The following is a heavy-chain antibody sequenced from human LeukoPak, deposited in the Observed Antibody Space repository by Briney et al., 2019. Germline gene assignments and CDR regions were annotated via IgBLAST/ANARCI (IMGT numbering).Heavy chain of an antibody. J-gene: IGHJ6*02. D-gene: IGHD6-19*01. CDR3: ARGRSSNGYSSGWYSPYYYYGMDV. CDR2: INHSGST. Sequence: SESLSLTCAVYGGSFSGYYCSWIRQPPGNGLEWIGEINHSGSTNYNPSLKSRVTISVDPYKNQFSMRLSSVTAADTAVYYCARGRSSNGYSSGWYSPYYYYGMDVWGQGTTVTVSS. CDR1: GGSFSGYY. V-gene: IGHV4-34*01.